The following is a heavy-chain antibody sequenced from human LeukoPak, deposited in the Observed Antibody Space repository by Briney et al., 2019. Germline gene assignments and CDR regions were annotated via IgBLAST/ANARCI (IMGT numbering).Heavy chain of an antibody. D-gene: IGHD2-15*01. J-gene: IGHJ3*02. Sequence: SETLSLTCTVSAGSISDYYWSWIRQPPGKGLEWIGYSHYSGSTNYNPSLKSRVTISVDTSKNQFSLKLSSVTAADTAVYYCARLPGCSGGSCYRAFDMWGQGTMVTVSS. V-gene: IGHV4-59*08. CDR1: AGSISDYY. CDR2: SHYSGST. CDR3: ARLPGCSGGSCYRAFDM.